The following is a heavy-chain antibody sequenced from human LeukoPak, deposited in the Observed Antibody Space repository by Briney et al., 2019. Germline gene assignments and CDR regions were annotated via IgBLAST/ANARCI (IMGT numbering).Heavy chain of an antibody. V-gene: IGHV1-2*02. Sequence: ASVKVSCKASGYTFTRYYMHWVRQAPGQGREGMGWINPNSGGTNYAQKFQVRGTMTRDTSISTAYMELSRLRSDDSAVYYCASFEVGAWGQGTLVTVSS. CDR2: INPNSGGT. D-gene: IGHD3-10*01. J-gene: IGHJ5*02. CDR1: GYTFTRYY. CDR3: ASFEVGA.